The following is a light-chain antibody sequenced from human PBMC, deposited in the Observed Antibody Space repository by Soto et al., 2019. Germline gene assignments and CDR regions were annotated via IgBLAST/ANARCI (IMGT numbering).Light chain of an antibody. CDR3: QQYYSPPMT. CDR2: WAS. J-gene: IGKJ5*01. V-gene: IGKV4-1*01. CDR1: QSVFYSSNNKNY. Sequence: DIVMTQSPDSLAVSLGERTTINCKSSQSVFYSSNNKNYLAWYQQKPGQPPKLLIYWASTRESGVPDRFSGSGSGTHFTLTISSLQAEDVAVYYCQQYYSPPMTFGQGTRLEI.